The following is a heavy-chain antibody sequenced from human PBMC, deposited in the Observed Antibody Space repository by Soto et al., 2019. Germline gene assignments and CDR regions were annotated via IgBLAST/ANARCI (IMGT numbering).Heavy chain of an antibody. V-gene: IGHV3-7*03. Sequence: GGSLRLSXAASGFTFSSYWMSWVRQAPGKGLEWVANIKQDGSEKYYVDSVKGRFTISRDNAKNSLYLQMNSLRAEDTAVYYCARLVMETKSWWYGMDVWGQGTTVTVSS. CDR3: ARLVMETKSWWYGMDV. J-gene: IGHJ6*02. CDR1: GFTFSSYW. CDR2: IKQDGSEK. D-gene: IGHD2-15*01.